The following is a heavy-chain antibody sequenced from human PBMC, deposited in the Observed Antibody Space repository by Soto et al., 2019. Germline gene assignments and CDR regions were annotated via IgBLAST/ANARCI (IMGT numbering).Heavy chain of an antibody. CDR2: IYYSGST. CDR1: GGSISSSSYY. CDR3: ARPYSSSSRYYYYGMDV. J-gene: IGHJ6*02. Sequence: PSETLSLTCTVSGGSISSSSYYWGWIRQPPGKGLEWIGSIYYSGSTYYNPSLKSRVTISVDTSKNQFSLKLSSVTAADTAVYYCARPYSSSSRYYYYGMDVWGQGTTVTVSS. D-gene: IGHD6-6*01. V-gene: IGHV4-39*01.